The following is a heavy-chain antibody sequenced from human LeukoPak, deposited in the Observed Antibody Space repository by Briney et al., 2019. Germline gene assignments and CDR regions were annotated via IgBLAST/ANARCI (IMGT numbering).Heavy chain of an antibody. CDR2: ISSDGSDK. D-gene: IGHD1-26*01. CDR3: AKGPVSGFRSPFDS. V-gene: IGHV3-30*18. Sequence: SARSLTLSCAASGFTFIRYGMHWVRQAPGKGLEWEAVISSDGSDKYYADSVKGRFTISRDNSKNTLYLEMNSLRAEDTAVYYCAKGPVSGFRSPFDSWGQGTLVTVSS. CDR1: GFTFIRYG. J-gene: IGHJ4*02.